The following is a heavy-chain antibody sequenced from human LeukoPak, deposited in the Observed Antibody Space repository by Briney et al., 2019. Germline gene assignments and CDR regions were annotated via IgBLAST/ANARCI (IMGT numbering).Heavy chain of an antibody. CDR3: ARGRIRRYSSSRDDAFDI. CDR1: GGSFSVYY. V-gene: IGHV4-34*01. D-gene: IGHD6-6*01. CDR2: INHSGST. Sequence: SETLSLTCAVDGGSFSVYYWSWIRQPPGKGLEWIGEINHSGSTNYNPSLKSRVTISVDTSKNQFSLKLSSVTAADTSVYYCARGRIRRYSSSRDDAFDICAQGTMVTVSS. J-gene: IGHJ3*02.